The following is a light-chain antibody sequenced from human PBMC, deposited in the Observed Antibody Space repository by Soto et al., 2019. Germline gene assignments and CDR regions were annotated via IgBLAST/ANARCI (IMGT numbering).Light chain of an antibody. J-gene: IGLJ1*01. CDR2: NTH. CDR1: TGAVTSDYY. CDR3: LLFSGGAYV. V-gene: IGLV7-43*01. Sequence: QAVVTQEPSLTVSPGGTVTLTCASSTGAVTSDYYPNWFQQKHGQAPTSLIYNTHNRHSWTPARFSGSLRGNRAALTLSGALPEEEAEYYCLLFSGGAYVFGPGTKLTVL.